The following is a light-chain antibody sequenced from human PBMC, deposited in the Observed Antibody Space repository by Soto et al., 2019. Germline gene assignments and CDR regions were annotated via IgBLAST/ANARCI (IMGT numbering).Light chain of an antibody. CDR3: QQYNSYSGT. Sequence: DIQMTQSPSTLSASVGDRVTITCRASQSIGRWLAWYQQKPGTAPKLLIYDASTLKSGVPSRFSGSGSGTEFTLPISSLQPDDFATYYCQQYNSYSGTFGQGTKVDIK. CDR1: QSIGRW. CDR2: DAS. J-gene: IGKJ1*01. V-gene: IGKV1-5*01.